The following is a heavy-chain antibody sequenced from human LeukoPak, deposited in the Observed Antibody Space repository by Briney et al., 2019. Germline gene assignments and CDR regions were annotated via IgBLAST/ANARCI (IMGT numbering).Heavy chain of an antibody. D-gene: IGHD5-12*01. Sequence: SETLSLTXTVSGGSISSSSYYWGWIRQPPGKGLEWIGSIYYSGSTYYNPSLKSRVTISVDTSKNQFSLKLSSVTAADTAVYYCARGLPLIPWFDYWGQGTLVTVSS. V-gene: IGHV4-39*01. CDR1: GGSISSSSYY. CDR2: IYYSGST. J-gene: IGHJ4*02. CDR3: ARGLPLIPWFDY.